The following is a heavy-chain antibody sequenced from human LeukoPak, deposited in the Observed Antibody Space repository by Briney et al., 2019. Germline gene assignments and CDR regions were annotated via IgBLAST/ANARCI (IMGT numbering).Heavy chain of an antibody. CDR1: GDSMDSGSYF. V-gene: IGHV4-61*09. CDR2: IYSSGST. CDR3: ARQDIYYYGMDV. D-gene: IGHD2-15*01. Sequence: SETLSLTCTVSGDSMDSGSYFWNWIRQPAGKGLEFIGHIYSSGSTHYNPSLKSRVTISVDTSKNQISLKLSSVTAADTAVYYCARQDIYYYGMDVWGQGTTVTVSS. J-gene: IGHJ6*02.